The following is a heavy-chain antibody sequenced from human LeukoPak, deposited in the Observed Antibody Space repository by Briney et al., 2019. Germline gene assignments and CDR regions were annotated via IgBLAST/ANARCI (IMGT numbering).Heavy chain of an antibody. CDR3: ARARTTYYYDSSAKEVPNWFDP. D-gene: IGHD3-22*01. CDR1: GFTFSSYW. V-gene: IGHV3-7*03. CDR2: IKQDGSEK. J-gene: IGHJ5*02. Sequence: PGGSLRLSCAASGFTFSSYWMSWVRQAPGKGLEWVANIKQDGSEKYYVDSVKGRFTISRDNAKNSLYLQMNSLRAEDTAVYYCARARTTYYYDSSAKEVPNWFDPWGQGTLVTVSS.